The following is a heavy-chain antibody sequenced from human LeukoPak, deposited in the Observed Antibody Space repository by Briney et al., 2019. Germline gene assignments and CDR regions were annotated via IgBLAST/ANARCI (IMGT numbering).Heavy chain of an antibody. CDR3: ARDNAFDI. Sequence: PSPTLSLTCTVSGDSISSHYWSWIRQPPGKGLEWIGYIYYIGSTNYNPSLKSRVTISVDTSNNQFSLKLSSVTAADTAVYYCARDNAFDIWGQGTMVTVSS. J-gene: IGHJ3*02. CDR2: IYYIGST. V-gene: IGHV4-59*11. CDR1: GDSISSHY.